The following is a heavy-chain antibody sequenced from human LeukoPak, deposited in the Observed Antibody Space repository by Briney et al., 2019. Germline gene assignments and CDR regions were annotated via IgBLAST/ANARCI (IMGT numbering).Heavy chain of an antibody. V-gene: IGHV4-34*01. Sequence: SETLSLTCAVYGGSFSGYYWSWIRQPPGKGLEWIGEINHSGSTNYNPSLKSRVTISVDTSKNQFSLKLSSVTAADTAVYYCARGLATMVTHWGQGTLVTVSS. D-gene: IGHD4-23*01. CDR1: GGSFSGYY. CDR2: INHSGST. J-gene: IGHJ4*02. CDR3: ARGLATMVTH.